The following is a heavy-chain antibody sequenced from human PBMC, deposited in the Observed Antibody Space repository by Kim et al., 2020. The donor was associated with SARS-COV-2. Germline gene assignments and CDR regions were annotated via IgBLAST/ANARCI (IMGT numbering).Heavy chain of an antibody. CDR3: ASRGGKLYYYGLDV. CDR2: ISSSSTTI. V-gene: IGHV3-48*01. Sequence: GGSLRLSCAASGFTLSSYSLNWVRQAPGKGLEWVSYISSSSTTIYYADSVKGRFTISRDNAKNSLYLQMNSLRAEDTAVYYFASRGGKLYYYGLDVWGQG. J-gene: IGHJ6*02. D-gene: IGHD2-15*01. CDR1: GFTLSSYS.